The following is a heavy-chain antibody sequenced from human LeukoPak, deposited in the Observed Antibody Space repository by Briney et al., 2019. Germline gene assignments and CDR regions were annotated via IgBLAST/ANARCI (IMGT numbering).Heavy chain of an antibody. CDR3: ARGAYCSSTRCYAEAIAG. CDR1: GGSISSYY. D-gene: IGHD2-2*01. Sequence: SETLSLTCTVSGGSISSYYWSWIRQPPGKGLEWIGYIYYSGSTNYNPSLKSRVTISVDTSENQFSLKLSSVTAADTAVYYCARGAYCSSTRCYAEAIAGWGQGTLVTVSS. J-gene: IGHJ4*02. V-gene: IGHV4-59*01. CDR2: IYYSGST.